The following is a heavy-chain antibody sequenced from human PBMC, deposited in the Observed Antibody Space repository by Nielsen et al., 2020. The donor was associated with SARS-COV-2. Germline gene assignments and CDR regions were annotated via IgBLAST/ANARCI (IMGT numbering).Heavy chain of an antibody. CDR1: GFTVSSNY. CDR2: IYSGGST. V-gene: IGHV3-53*04. D-gene: IGHD2-2*01. CDR3: ASPNCSSTSCYDYYYYGMDV. J-gene: IGHJ6*02. Sequence: GESLKISCAASGFTVSSNYMSWVRQAPGKGLEWVSVIYSGGSTYYADSVKGRFTISRHNSKNTLYLQMNSLRAEDTAVYYCASPNCSSTSCYDYYYYGMDVWGQGTTVTVSS.